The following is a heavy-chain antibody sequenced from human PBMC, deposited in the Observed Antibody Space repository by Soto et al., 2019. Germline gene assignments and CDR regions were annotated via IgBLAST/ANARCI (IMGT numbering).Heavy chain of an antibody. D-gene: IGHD6-19*01. CDR2: INPSGGST. Sequence: ASVKVSCKASGYTFTSYYMHWVRQAPGQGLEWMGIINPSGGSTSYAQKFQGRVTMTRDTSTSTVYMELSSLRSEDTAVYYCARDLVSSGWYNYYYGMDVWGHGTTVTVSS. CDR3: ARDLVSSGWYNYYYGMDV. V-gene: IGHV1-46*01. J-gene: IGHJ6*02. CDR1: GYTFTSYY.